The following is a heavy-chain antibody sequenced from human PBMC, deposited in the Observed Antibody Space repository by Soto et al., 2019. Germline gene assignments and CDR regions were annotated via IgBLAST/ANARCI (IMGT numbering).Heavy chain of an antibody. D-gene: IGHD3-10*01. Sequence: GGSLRLSCVASGLTFGSRAITWVRQAPWEGLQWVSTITDTGGDAKYADSVRGRLVISRDNSKKTLYLQMTSLTAEDSAMYYCARGSTDSYTGSRIFDFWGRGTLVAVSS. V-gene: IGHV3-23*01. CDR3: ARGSTDSYTGSRIFDF. J-gene: IGHJ4*02. CDR2: ITDTGGDA. CDR1: GLTFGSRA.